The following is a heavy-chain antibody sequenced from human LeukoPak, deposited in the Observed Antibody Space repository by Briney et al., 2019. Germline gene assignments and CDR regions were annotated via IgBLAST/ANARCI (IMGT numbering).Heavy chain of an antibody. Sequence: PGGSLRLSCAASGFTFSSYSMNWVRQAPGKGLEWVSSISSSSSYIYYADSVKGRFTISRDNAKNSLYLQMSSLRAEDTAVYYCAREPHYCSGGSCYTKGMDVWGQGTTVTVSS. J-gene: IGHJ6*02. CDR2: ISSSSSYI. V-gene: IGHV3-21*01. CDR3: AREPHYCSGGSCYTKGMDV. D-gene: IGHD2-15*01. CDR1: GFTFSSYS.